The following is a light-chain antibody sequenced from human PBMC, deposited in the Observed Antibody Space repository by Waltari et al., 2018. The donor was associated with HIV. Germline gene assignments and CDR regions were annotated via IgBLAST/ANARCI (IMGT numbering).Light chain of an antibody. CDR1: QSVSSN. CDR2: GAS. V-gene: IGKV3-15*01. J-gene: IGKJ1*01. CDR3: QQYSNWPRT. Sequence: DMVMTQSPATLSVSPGERATLSCRASQSVSSNLAWYQQKPGQAPRLLIYGASTRATGIPARFSGSGSGTDFTLTISSLQSEDFAVYYCQQYSNWPRTFGQGTKVEIK.